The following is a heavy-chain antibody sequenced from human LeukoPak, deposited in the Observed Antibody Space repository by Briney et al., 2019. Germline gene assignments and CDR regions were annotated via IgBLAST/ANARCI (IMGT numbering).Heavy chain of an antibody. J-gene: IGHJ6*02. CDR2: ISYDGSNK. D-gene: IGHD3-3*01. CDR3: ARGITIFGVALYGMDV. CDR1: GFTFRSYA. V-gene: IGHV3-30-3*01. Sequence: GALRLSCAASGFTFRSYAMHWVRQAPGKGLEGVAVISYDGSNKYYADSVKGRFTISRDNSKNTLYLQMNSLRAEDTAVYYCARGITIFGVALYGMDVWGQGTTVTVSS.